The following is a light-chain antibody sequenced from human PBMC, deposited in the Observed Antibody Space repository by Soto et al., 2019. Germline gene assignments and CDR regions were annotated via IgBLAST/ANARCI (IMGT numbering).Light chain of an antibody. Sequence: QLVLTQPASVSGSPGQSITISCIGTSSDVGGYNYVSWYQQHPGKAPKLMIYDVSNRPSGVSNRFSGSKSGNTASLTISGLQADDEADYYCSSYTSSSTSYVFGTGTKLTVL. CDR1: SSDVGGYNY. CDR3: SSYTSSSTSYV. CDR2: DVS. J-gene: IGLJ1*01. V-gene: IGLV2-14*01.